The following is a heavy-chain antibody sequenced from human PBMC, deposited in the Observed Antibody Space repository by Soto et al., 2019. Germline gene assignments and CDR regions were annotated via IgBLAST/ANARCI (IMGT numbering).Heavy chain of an antibody. CDR2: ISGSGGST. CDR1: GFTFSSYA. J-gene: IGHJ4*02. V-gene: IGHV3-23*01. Sequence: GGSLRLSCAASGFTFSSYAMSWVRQAPGKGLEWVSAISGSGGSTYYADSVKGRFTISRDNSKNTLYLQMNGLRAEDTAVYYCAKDYVAGPTAADYFDYWGQGTLVTVSS. CDR3: AKDYVAGPTAADYFDY. D-gene: IGHD6-13*01.